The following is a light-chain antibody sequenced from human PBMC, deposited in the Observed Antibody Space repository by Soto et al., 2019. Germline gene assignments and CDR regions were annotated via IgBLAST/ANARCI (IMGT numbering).Light chain of an antibody. Sequence: QSVLAQPASVSGSPGQSISISCTGTSSDVVTYNLVSWYQQHPGKAPTVLIYEGTKRPSGVSNRFSGSKSGNTASLTISGLQAEDEADYYCFSFTSTNTHVFGSGTKVTVL. CDR3: FSFTSTNTHV. CDR1: SSDVVTYNL. J-gene: IGLJ1*01. V-gene: IGLV2-23*01. CDR2: EGT.